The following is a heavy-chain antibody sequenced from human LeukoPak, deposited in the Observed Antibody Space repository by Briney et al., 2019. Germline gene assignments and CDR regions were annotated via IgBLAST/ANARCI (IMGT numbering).Heavy chain of an antibody. CDR3: ARVWAKGLNWFDP. J-gene: IGHJ5*02. CDR1: GYTFTGYY. CDR2: INPNSGGT. D-gene: IGHD3-16*01. Sequence: WASVKVSCKASGYTFTGYYMRWVRQAPGQGLEWMGWINPNSGGTNYAQKFQGRVTMTRDTSISTAYMELSRLRSDDTAVYYCARVWAKGLNWFDPWGQGTPVTVS. V-gene: IGHV1-2*02.